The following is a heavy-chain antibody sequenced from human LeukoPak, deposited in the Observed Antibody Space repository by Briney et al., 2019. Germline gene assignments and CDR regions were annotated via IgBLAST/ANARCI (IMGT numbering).Heavy chain of an antibody. V-gene: IGHV3-48*04. J-gene: IGHJ4*02. CDR2: ISSSGSTI. CDR1: GFTFSSYS. D-gene: IGHD3-22*01. Sequence: GGSLRLSCAASGFTFSSYSMNWVRQAPGKGLEWVSYISSSGSTIYYADSVKGRFTISRDNAKNSLYLQMNSLRAEDTAVYYCASQREYYYDSSGYNWGQGTLVTFSS. CDR3: ASQREYYYDSSGYN.